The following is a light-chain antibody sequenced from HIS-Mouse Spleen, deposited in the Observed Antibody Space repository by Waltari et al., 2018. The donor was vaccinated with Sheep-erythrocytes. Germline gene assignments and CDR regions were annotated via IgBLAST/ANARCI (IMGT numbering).Light chain of an antibody. V-gene: IGKV1-5*03. CDR3: QQYNSYPLT. CDR2: KAS. J-gene: IGKJ4*01. CDR1: QSISSW. Sequence: DIHMPQSPSTLSASVGDRVTITCRASQSISSWLAWYQQKPGKAPKLLIYKASSLESGVPSRFSGSGSGTEFTLTISSLQPDDFATYYCQQYNSYPLTFGGGTKVEIK.